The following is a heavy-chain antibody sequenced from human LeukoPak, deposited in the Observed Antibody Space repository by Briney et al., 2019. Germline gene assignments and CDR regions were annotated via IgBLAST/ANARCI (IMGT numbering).Heavy chain of an antibody. CDR1: GYTYISYG. D-gene: IGHD1-1*01. Sequence: SCKASGYTYISYGFSWVRQAPGKGLEWLGFIRSKAYGGATEYAASVKGRFTISRDDSKSIAYLQMNSLKTEDTAVYYWTRDSNDGFDAFYMWGQGTLVTVSS. CDR2: IRSKAYGGAT. V-gene: IGHV3-49*04. CDR3: TRDSNDGFDAFYM. J-gene: IGHJ3*02.